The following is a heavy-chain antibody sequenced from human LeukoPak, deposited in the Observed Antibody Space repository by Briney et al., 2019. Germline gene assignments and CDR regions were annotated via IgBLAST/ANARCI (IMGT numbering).Heavy chain of an antibody. V-gene: IGHV1-2*02. CDR1: GYTFTDYY. Sequence: ASVKVSCKASGYTFTDYYMHWVRQAPGQGLEWMGWINPDSGGTNYAQKFQGRVTMTRDTSISTAYIELSRLRSDDTAVYYCARVGPSLENCSGGSCYLGPHDYWGQGTLVTVSS. J-gene: IGHJ4*02. CDR2: INPDSGGT. CDR3: ARVGPSLENCSGGSCYLGPHDY. D-gene: IGHD2-15*01.